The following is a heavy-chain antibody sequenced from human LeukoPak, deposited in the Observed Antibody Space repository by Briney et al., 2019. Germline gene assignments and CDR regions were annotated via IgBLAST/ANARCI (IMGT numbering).Heavy chain of an antibody. CDR1: GVSVSGGRYY. CDR2: ISDSGST. Sequence: SETLSLTCTVSGVSVSGGRYYWSWIRQSPGEGLEVIGYISDSGSTNYNPSLKSRVTISVDTSKNQFSLKLASVTAADTAVYYCARDIVRGDGYYYDSWGQGTLVTVSS. D-gene: IGHD5-24*01. J-gene: IGHJ5*01. CDR3: ARDIVRGDGYYYDS. V-gene: IGHV4-61*01.